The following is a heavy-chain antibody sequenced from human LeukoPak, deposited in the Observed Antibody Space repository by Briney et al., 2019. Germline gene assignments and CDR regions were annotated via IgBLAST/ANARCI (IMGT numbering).Heavy chain of an antibody. D-gene: IGHD6-13*01. Sequence: NPSETLSLTCAVYGGSFSGYYWSWIRQPPGKGLEWIGEINHSGSTNYNPSLKSRVTISVDTSKNQFSLKLSSVTAADTAVYYCARRLQQQLFDYWGQGTLVTVSS. J-gene: IGHJ4*02. CDR2: INHSGST. V-gene: IGHV4-34*01. CDR1: GGSFSGYY. CDR3: ARRLQQQLFDY.